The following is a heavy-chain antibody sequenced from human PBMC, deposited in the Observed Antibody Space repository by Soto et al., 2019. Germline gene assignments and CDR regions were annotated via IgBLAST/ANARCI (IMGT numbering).Heavy chain of an antibody. D-gene: IGHD3-22*01. CDR3: ARDCGGACDSAFDP. V-gene: IGHV3-74*01. J-gene: IGHJ5*02. Sequence: EVQLVESGGGLVQPGGSLRLSCAASGFTFSSYWMYWVRQAPGKGLVWVSRINADGSSTAYADSVKGRFTISRDNAENTLYLQMNSLRGEDTAVYYCARDCGGACDSAFDPWCQGTLVTVSS. CDR2: INADGSST. CDR1: GFTFSSYW.